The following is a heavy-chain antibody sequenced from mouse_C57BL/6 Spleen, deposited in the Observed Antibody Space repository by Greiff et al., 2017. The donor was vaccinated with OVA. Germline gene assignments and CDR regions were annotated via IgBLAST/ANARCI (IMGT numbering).Heavy chain of an antibody. CDR2: IYPGSGNT. J-gene: IGHJ4*01. CDR1: GYTFTDYY. D-gene: IGHD1-1*01. CDR3: ARAPFITTVVSATNYYAMDY. V-gene: IGHV1-76*01. Sequence: VQLQQSGAELVRPGASVKLSCKASGYTFTDYYINWVKQRPGQGLEWIARIYPGSGNTYYNEKFKGKATLTAEKSSSTAYMQLSSLTSEDSAVYFCARAPFITTVVSATNYYAMDYWGQGTSVTVSS.